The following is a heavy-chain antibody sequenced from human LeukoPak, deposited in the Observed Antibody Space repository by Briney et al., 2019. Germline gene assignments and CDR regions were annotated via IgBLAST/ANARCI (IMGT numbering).Heavy chain of an antibody. V-gene: IGHV1-18*01. CDR3: ARDRRPECGLMVYAIKGCRGNGMDV. CDR1: GYTFTSYG. D-gene: IGHD2-8*01. J-gene: IGHJ6*02. CDR2: ISAYNGNT. Sequence: ASVKVSCKASGYTFTSYGISWVRQAPGQGLEWMGWISAYNGNTNYAQKLQGRVTMTTDTSTSTAYMELRSLRSDDTAVYYCARDRRPECGLMVYAIKGCRGNGMDVWGQGTTVTVSS.